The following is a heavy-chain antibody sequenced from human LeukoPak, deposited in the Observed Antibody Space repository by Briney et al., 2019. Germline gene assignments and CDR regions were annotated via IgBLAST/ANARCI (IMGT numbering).Heavy chain of an antibody. CDR1: GGSISSGSYY. D-gene: IGHD6-6*01. Sequence: SETLSLTCTVSGGSISSGSYYWSWIRQPAGKGLEWIGRIYTSGSTNYNPSLKSRVTISVDTSKNQFSLKLSSVTAADTAVYYCARTYSSSPEFDPWGQGTLVTVSS. V-gene: IGHV4-61*02. CDR3: ARTYSSSPEFDP. CDR2: IYTSGST. J-gene: IGHJ5*02.